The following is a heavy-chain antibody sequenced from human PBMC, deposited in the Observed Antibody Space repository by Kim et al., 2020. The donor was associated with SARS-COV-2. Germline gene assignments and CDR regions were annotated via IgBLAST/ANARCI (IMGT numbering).Heavy chain of an antibody. D-gene: IGHD6-19*01. Sequence: ASVKGRFTISRDDSKNTAYLQMNSLKTEDTAVYYCTRPNVAVAVPGYYFDYWGQGPLVTVSS. J-gene: IGHJ4*02. CDR3: TRPNVAVAVPGYYFDY. V-gene: IGHV3-73*01.